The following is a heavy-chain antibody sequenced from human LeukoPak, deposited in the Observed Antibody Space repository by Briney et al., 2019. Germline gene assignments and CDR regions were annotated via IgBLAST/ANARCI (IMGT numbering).Heavy chain of an antibody. V-gene: IGHV3-23*01. Sequence: GGSLRLSCAASGFTFSSHGMQWVRQAPGKGLEWVSAISGSGGSTYYADSVKGRFTISRDNSKNTLYLQMNSLRAEDTAVYYCAKEYSGSYYFDYWGQGTLVTVSS. J-gene: IGHJ4*02. CDR3: AKEYSGSYYFDY. D-gene: IGHD1-26*01. CDR1: GFTFSSHG. CDR2: ISGSGGST.